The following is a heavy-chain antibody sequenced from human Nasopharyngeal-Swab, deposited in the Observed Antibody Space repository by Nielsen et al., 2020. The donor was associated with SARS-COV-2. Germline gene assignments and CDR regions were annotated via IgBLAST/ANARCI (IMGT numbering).Heavy chain of an antibody. CDR3: ARGSIRGIIISDFDY. J-gene: IGHJ4*02. V-gene: IGHV3-11*05. CDR1: GFTFSDYY. D-gene: IGHD3-10*01. CDR2: ISSSSSYT. Sequence: GGSLRLSCAASGFTFSDYYMSWIRQAPGKGLEWVSYISSSSSYTNYADSAKGRFTISRDNAKNSLYLQMNSLRADDTAVYYCARGSIRGIIISDFDYWGQGTLVTVSS.